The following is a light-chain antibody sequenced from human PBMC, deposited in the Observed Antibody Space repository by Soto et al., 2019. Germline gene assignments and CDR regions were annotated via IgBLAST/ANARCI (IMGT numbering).Light chain of an antibody. CDR1: SSDVGGFNF. V-gene: IGLV2-14*01. CDR3: SSYTTSGTII. Sequence: QSVLTQPASVSGSPGQSITISCTGTSSDVGGFNFVSWYQQPPGKAPKLMIYDVSHRPSGVSNRFSGSKSGNTASLTISGLQAEDEGDYYCSSYTTSGTIIFGNGTKVTVL. CDR2: DVS. J-gene: IGLJ1*01.